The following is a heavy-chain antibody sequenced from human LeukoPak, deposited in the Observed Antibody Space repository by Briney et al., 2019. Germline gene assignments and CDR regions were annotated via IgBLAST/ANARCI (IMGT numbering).Heavy chain of an antibody. CDR1: GGSISSSSYY. CDR2: IYYSGST. V-gene: IGHV4-39*01. CDR3: ASLTYGGVVYAPQDAFDI. J-gene: IGHJ3*02. D-gene: IGHD2-8*02. Sequence: SETLSLTCTVSGGSISSSSYYWGRIRQPPGKGLEWIGSIYYSGSTYYNPSLKSRVTISVDTSKNQFSLKLSSVTAADTAVYYCASLTYGGVVYAPQDAFDIWGQGTMVTVSS.